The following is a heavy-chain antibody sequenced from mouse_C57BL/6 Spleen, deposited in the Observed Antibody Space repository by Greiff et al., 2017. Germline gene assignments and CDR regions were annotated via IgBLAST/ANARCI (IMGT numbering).Heavy chain of an antibody. V-gene: IGHV14-2*01. D-gene: IGHD3-2*02. CDR2: IDPEDGET. CDR1: GFNIKDYY. Sequence: EVQRVESGAELVKPGASVKLSCTASGFNIKDYYMHWVKQRTEQGLEWIGRIDPEDGETKYAPKFQGKATITADTSSNTAYLQLSSLTSEDTAVYDCARETAQATPFAYWGQGTLVTVSA. J-gene: IGHJ3*01. CDR3: ARETAQATPFAY.